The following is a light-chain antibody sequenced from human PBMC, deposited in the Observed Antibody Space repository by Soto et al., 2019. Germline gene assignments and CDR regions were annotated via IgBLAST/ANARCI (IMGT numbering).Light chain of an antibody. V-gene: IGKV3-20*01. Sequence: EIVLTQSPGTLSLSPGDRATLSCRASQSLSSRYLAWYRQKPGQAPRLLIYGASNRATGIPDRFSGSGSGTDFTLTISRLEPDDFAVYYCQQYSSSPPTFGGGTKAEIK. CDR1: QSLSSRY. CDR2: GAS. J-gene: IGKJ4*01. CDR3: QQYSSSPPT.